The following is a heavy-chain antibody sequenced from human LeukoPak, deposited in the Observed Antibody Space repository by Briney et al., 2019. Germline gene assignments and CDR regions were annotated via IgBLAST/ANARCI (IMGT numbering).Heavy chain of an antibody. CDR1: GFTFRSFW. V-gene: IGHV3-7*01. Sequence: GSLRLSCSASGFTFRSFWMSWVRQAPGKGLEWVGNIKGNGRDIYYVDSVRGRFTISRDNAKNSLYLQMNSLRDEDTAVYYCVRDDRVTDLDFWGQGTLVTVSS. CDR3: VRDDRVTDLDF. CDR2: IKGNGRDI. D-gene: IGHD2-21*02. J-gene: IGHJ4*02.